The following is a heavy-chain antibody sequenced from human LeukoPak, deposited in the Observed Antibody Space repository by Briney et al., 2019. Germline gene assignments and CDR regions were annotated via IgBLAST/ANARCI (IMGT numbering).Heavy chain of an antibody. Sequence: SETLSLTCTVSAGSISSYYWSWIRQPPGKGLEWVGYISYSGSTNYNPSLKSRVTISVDTSKNQFSLKLSSVTAADTAVYYCARVDVYGSESYYFDYWGQGTLVTVSS. CDR3: ARVDVYGSESYYFDY. CDR1: AGSISSYY. CDR2: ISYSGST. V-gene: IGHV4-59*08. D-gene: IGHD3-10*01. J-gene: IGHJ4*02.